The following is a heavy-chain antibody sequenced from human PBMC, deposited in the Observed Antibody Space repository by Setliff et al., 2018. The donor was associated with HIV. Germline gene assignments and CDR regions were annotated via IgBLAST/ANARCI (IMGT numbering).Heavy chain of an antibody. Sequence: ASVKVSCKPSGYTFTNYYVRWVRQAPGQGLEWMGIINPSGGSTIYAQKFQDRVTMTRDTSTGTVYMELSSLRSEDTAVYYCAREGPLYDFWSGYIDYWGQGILVTVSS. CDR1: GYTFTNYY. CDR2: INPSGGST. D-gene: IGHD3-3*01. J-gene: IGHJ4*02. V-gene: IGHV1-46*01. CDR3: AREGPLYDFWSGYIDY.